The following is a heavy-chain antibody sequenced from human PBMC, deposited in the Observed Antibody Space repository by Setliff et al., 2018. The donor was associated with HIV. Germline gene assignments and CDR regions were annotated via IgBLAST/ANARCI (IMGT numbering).Heavy chain of an antibody. CDR1: NDSINYQY. V-gene: IGHV4-59*08. D-gene: IGHD4-17*01. CDR2: IYYSGNT. J-gene: IGHJ2*01. CDR3: ARSALYGDNFRIFWYFDV. Sequence: PSETLSLTCTVSNDSINYQYWAWIRQPPGKGLEWIGSIYYSGNTNYNPSLKSRVTISIDTSKNQFSLKLTSVTAADTAVYYCARSALYGDNFRIFWYFDVWGRGTLVTVSS.